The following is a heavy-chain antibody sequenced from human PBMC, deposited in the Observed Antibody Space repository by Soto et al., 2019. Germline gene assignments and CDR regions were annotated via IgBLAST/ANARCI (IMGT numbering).Heavy chain of an antibody. Sequence: PSXTLSLTCTVSGGSISSSSTHWVWIRQPPGKGLEWIGNIYYSENTYYNPSLKSRVTISVDTSKNQFSLRLTSVTAADTAVYYCARERGYSSSWYGMDVWGQGTTVTVSS. J-gene: IGHJ6*02. CDR1: GGSISSSSTH. D-gene: IGHD6-13*01. CDR3: ARERGYSSSWYGMDV. CDR2: IYYSENT. V-gene: IGHV4-39*02.